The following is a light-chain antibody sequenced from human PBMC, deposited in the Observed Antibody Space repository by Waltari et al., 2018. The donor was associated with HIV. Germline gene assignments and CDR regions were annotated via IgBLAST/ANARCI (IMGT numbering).Light chain of an antibody. CDR1: SSDVGGYNY. J-gene: IGLJ2*01. CDR2: DVS. V-gene: IGLV2-14*01. Sequence: QSALTQPASVSESPGQSITISCTGTSSDVGGYNYVSWYQQFPVNTPKLMIYDVSNRPSVISTRFSGSQSVNTASLTISGLQAEDEADYYCSSYTKNTTVIFGGGTKLTVL. CDR3: SSYTKNTTVI.